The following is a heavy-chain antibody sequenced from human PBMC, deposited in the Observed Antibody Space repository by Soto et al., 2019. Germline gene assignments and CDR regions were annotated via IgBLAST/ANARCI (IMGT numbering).Heavy chain of an antibody. Sequence: ASVKVSCKASGYSLTGYYMHWVRQAPGQGLEWMGWVNPNSGGTKYAQKFQGRVTMTRDTSISTAYMELSRLRSDDTAMYYCARIIVGATGVFGYWGQGALVTVSS. J-gene: IGHJ4*02. CDR1: GYSLTGYY. CDR3: ARIIVGATGVFGY. V-gene: IGHV1-2*02. CDR2: VNPNSGGT. D-gene: IGHD1-26*01.